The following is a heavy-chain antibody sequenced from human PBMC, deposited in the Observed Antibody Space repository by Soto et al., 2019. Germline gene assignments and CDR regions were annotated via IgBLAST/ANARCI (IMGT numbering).Heavy chain of an antibody. CDR1: GYSFTNYG. V-gene: IGHV1-18*04. CDR2: LGAYNGNT. J-gene: IGHJ4*02. CDR3: ARGGGIYSSSWPIDY. Sequence: QVQLVQSGAEVKKPGASVKVSCKASGYSFTNYGVTWVRQAPGQGLEWMGWLGAYNGNTNYAQKFQGRVTMTTDTSTGTAYMELRSLRSDDTAVYYCARGGGIYSSSWPIDYWGQGTLVTVSS. D-gene: IGHD6-13*01.